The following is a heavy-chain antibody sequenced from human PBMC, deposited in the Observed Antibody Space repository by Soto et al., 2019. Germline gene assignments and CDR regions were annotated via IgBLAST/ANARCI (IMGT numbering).Heavy chain of an antibody. Sequence: SETLSLTCTVSGGSISSGDYYWSWIRQPPGKGLEWIGFGSYSGTTNYKPSLKSRVTISVDTSRSQISLKVSSLTAADTAVYYCARGATVTQYDYWGQGTLVTVSS. D-gene: IGHD4-17*01. CDR2: GSYSGTT. CDR1: GGSISSGDYY. CDR3: ARGATVTQYDY. V-gene: IGHV4-61*08. J-gene: IGHJ4*02.